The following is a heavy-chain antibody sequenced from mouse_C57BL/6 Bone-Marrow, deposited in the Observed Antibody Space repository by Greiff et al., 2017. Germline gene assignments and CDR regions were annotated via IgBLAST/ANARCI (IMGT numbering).Heavy chain of an antibody. Sequence: DVMLVESGGDLVKPGGSLKLSCAASGFTFSSYGMSWVRQTPDKRLEWVATISSGGSYTYYPDSVKGRFTFSRDNAKNTLYLQMSSLKSEDTARYYGARGVLGYYFDYWGQGTTLTVSS. D-gene: IGHD4-1*01. CDR2: ISSGGSYT. CDR3: ARGVLGYYFDY. V-gene: IGHV5-6*02. J-gene: IGHJ2*01. CDR1: GFTFSSYG.